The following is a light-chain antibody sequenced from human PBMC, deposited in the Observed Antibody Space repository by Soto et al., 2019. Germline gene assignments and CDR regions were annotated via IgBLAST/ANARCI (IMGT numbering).Light chain of an antibody. CDR1: QSISSSY. Sequence: EIVLTQSPGTLSLSPGERATLSCRARQSISSSYLAWYQQRPGQAPRLLIFGASYRDTGIPDRFSGSGSGTDFTLTISRLEPEDFAVYYCQQYSSSPPEFTFGPGTRVDSK. CDR3: QQYSSSPPEFT. J-gene: IGKJ3*01. V-gene: IGKV3-20*01. CDR2: GAS.